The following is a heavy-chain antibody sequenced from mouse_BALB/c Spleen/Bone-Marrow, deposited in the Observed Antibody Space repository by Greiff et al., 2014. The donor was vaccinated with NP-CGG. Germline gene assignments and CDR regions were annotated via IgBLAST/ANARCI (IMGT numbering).Heavy chain of an antibody. CDR3: ARWGGYYVDY. Sequence: VQLQQSGAELAKPGASVKMSCKASGYTFTSYWMHWVKQRPGQGLEWIGYINPFTGYTKYNQNFKDRATLTADKSSSTAYMQLSSLTSEDSVVYYCARWGGYYVDYWGQGTTLTVSS. CDR1: GYTFTSYW. J-gene: IGHJ2*01. CDR2: INPFTGYT. V-gene: IGHV1-7*01. D-gene: IGHD1-1*02.